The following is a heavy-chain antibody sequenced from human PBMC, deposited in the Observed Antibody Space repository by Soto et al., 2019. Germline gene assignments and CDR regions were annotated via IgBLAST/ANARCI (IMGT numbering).Heavy chain of an antibody. V-gene: IGHV1-18*01. CDR1: GYTFANYG. D-gene: IGHD3-10*01. CDR2: ISGRNGNT. J-gene: IGHJ6*02. CDR3: AIDLWRGGTYNGMDV. Sequence: QVQLVQSGGEVKKPGASVKVSCKASGYTFANYGISWVRQAPEQGLEWMAWISGRNGNTNYAQRFQGRVTLTSDTSTSTVSMELRSLKSDDTAVYYWAIDLWRGGTYNGMDVWGQGTPFTVSS.